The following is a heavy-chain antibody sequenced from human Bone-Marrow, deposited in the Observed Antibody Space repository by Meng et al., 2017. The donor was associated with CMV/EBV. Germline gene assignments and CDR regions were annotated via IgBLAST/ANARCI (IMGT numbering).Heavy chain of an antibody. D-gene: IGHD2-2*01. CDR2: IYHSGST. V-gene: IGHV4-4*02. CDR1: GGSISSSNW. Sequence: SETLSLTCAVSGGSISSSNWWSWVRQPPGKGLEWIGEIYHSGSTNYNPSLKSRVTISVDKSKNQFSLKLSSVTAADTAVYYCAREYDRYCSSTSCYSGLDYWGQGTRVTVSS. CDR3: AREYDRYCSSTSCYSGLDY. J-gene: IGHJ4*02.